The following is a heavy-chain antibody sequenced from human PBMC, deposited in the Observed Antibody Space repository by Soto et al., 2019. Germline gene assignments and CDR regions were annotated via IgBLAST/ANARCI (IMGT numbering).Heavy chain of an antibody. Sequence: SETLSLTCTVSGGSISSYYWSWIRQPPGKGLEWIGYIYYSGSTNYNPSLKSRVTISVDTSKNQFSLKLSSVTAADTAVYYCARAGSPNSGYGGGYGTDVWGQGTTVTVSS. CDR2: IYYSGST. CDR3: ARAGSPNSGYGGGYGTDV. V-gene: IGHV4-59*01. J-gene: IGHJ6*02. CDR1: GGSISSYY. D-gene: IGHD5-12*01.